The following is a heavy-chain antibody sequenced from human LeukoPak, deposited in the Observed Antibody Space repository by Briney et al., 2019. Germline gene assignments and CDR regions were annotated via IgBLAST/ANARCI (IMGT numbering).Heavy chain of an antibody. V-gene: IGHV3-23*01. CDR2: ISGSGGST. CDR3: AKDQLVGVCDY. J-gene: IGHJ4*02. Sequence: GGSLRLPCAASGFTFSSYSMIWVRQAPGNGLEWVSAISGSGGSTYYADSVKGRFTISRDNSKNTLYLQMNSLRAEDTAVYYCAKDQLVGVCDYWGQGTLVTVSS. CDR1: GFTFSSYS. D-gene: IGHD1-26*01.